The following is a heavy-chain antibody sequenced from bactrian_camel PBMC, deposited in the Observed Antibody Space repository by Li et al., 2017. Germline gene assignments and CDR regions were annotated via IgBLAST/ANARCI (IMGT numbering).Heavy chain of an antibody. V-gene: IGHV3S10*01. D-gene: IGHD1*01. CDR2: LDSDGRI. J-gene: IGHJ6*01. CDR1: EHTYSRYH. CDR3: TARYEFGLGACSGVGGLGF. Sequence: QLVESGGGSVQAGGSLRLSCTAREHTYSRYHMGWFRQASGKEREWVGSLDSDGRINYADSVKGRFTISKDNRKNILYLQMNSLTPGDTAMYYCTARYEFGLGACSGVGGLGFWGQGTQVTVS.